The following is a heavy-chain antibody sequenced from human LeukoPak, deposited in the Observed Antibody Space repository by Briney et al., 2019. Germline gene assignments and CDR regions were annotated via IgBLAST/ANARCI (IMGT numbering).Heavy chain of an antibody. CDR3: ATEGPKLELRKGGYYYYYGMDV. CDR1: GYTLTELS. Sequence: GASVKVSCKVSGYTLTELSMHWVRQAPGKGLEWMGGFDPEDGETIYAQKFQGRVTMTEDTSTDTAYMELSSLRSEDTAVYYCATEGPKLELRKGGYYYYYGMDVWGQGTTVTVSS. V-gene: IGHV1-24*01. D-gene: IGHD1-7*01. J-gene: IGHJ6*02. CDR2: FDPEDGET.